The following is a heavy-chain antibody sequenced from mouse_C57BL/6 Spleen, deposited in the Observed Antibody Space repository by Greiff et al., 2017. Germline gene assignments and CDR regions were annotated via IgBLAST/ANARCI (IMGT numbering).Heavy chain of an antibody. CDR2: IYPSDGST. J-gene: IGHJ3*01. Sequence: VQLKQSGPELVKPGASVKLSCKASGYTFTSYDINWVKQRPGQGLEWIGWIYPSDGSTKYNEKFKGKATLTVYTSSSTAYMGLHSLTSEDSAVFFCANPLGDYDVGGFAYWGQGTLVTGSA. CDR3: ANPLGDYDVGGFAY. V-gene: IGHV1-85*01. D-gene: IGHD2-4*01. CDR1: GYTFTSYD.